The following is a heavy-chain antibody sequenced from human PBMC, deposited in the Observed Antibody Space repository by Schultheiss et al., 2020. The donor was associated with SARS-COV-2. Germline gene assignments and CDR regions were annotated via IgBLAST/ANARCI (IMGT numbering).Heavy chain of an antibody. CDR2: IYYSGST. Sequence: SETLSLTCTVSGGSISSGGYYWSWIRQHPGKGLEWIGYIYYSGSTYYNPSLKSRVTISVDTSKNQFSLKLSSVTAADTAVYYCARGGCSSPIDYWGQGTLVTVSS. D-gene: IGHD6-6*01. CDR3: ARGGCSSPIDY. CDR1: GGSISSGGYY. V-gene: IGHV4-31*03. J-gene: IGHJ4*02.